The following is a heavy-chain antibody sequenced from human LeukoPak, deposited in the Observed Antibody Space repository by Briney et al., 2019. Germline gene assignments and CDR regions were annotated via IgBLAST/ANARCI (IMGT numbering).Heavy chain of an antibody. CDR3: ARDRELWFGELLSSIIDY. J-gene: IGHJ4*02. V-gene: IGHV1-2*05. D-gene: IGHD3-10*01. CDR2: INPNSGGT. CDR1: GYTFTGYY. Sequence: ASVKVSCKASGYTFTGYYMHWVRQAPGQGLEWMGRINPNSGGTNYAQKFQGRVTMTRDTSISTAYMELSRLRSDDTDVYYCARDRELWFGELLSSIIDYWGQGTLVTVSS.